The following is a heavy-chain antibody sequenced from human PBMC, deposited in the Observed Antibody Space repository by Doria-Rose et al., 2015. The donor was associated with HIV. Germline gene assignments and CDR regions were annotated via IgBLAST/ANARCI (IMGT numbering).Heavy chain of an antibody. D-gene: IGHD1-26*01. CDR1: GGSISHYY. CDR3: ARVLSGTYDY. Sequence: QVQLQESGPGLVEPSETLSLTCSVSGGSISHYYWSWIRQPPGKGLEYIGDIFYTGSTNYSPSLKSRVSISIDTSRNKCSLSLSSATAADTAVYYCARVLSGTYDYWGQGTLVAVSS. J-gene: IGHJ4*02. CDR2: IFYTGST. V-gene: IGHV4-59*01.